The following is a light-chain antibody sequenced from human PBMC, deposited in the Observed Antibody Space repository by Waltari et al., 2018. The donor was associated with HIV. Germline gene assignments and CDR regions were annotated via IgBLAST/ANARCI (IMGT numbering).Light chain of an antibody. CDR3: SSYAGSSTLVV. Sequence: QSALTQPASVSGSPGQSITISCTGPTSDVGSYDLVSFYQQQPGKAPKLMIYEFYKRPSGVSNRFSGSKSGNTASLTISGLQAEDEADYYCSSYAGSSTLVVFGGGTKLTVL. V-gene: IGLV2-23*02. CDR1: TSDVGSYDL. J-gene: IGLJ2*01. CDR2: EFY.